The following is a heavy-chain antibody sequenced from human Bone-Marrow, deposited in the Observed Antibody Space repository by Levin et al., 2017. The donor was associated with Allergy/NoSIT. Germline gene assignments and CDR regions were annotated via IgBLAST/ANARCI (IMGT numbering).Heavy chain of an antibody. Sequence: SVKVSCKASGGTLTSYAISWVRQAPGQGLEWMGRIVPILGTADYPQNFQGRVAMTTDKSTSTAYMELSSLRSEDTAVYYCATDSPREGYNHWGQGTLVAVSS. CDR3: ATDSPREGYNH. D-gene: IGHD5-24*01. V-gene: IGHV1-69*04. J-gene: IGHJ5*02. CDR1: GGTLTSYA. CDR2: IVPILGTA.